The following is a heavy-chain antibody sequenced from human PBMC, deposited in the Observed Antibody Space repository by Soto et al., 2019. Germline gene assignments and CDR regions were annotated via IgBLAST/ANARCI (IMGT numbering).Heavy chain of an antibody. Sequence: SETLSLTCGVSDSSINSNYYWLWIRQPPGKGLEWIGAIHHSGTTYYNPSLKSRVTISMDTSKNNFSLRLTSVTAADTAIYYCARGHYGGNFDYWGQGTPVTVSS. J-gene: IGHJ4*02. V-gene: IGHV4-38-2*01. CDR2: IHHSGTT. CDR1: DSSINSNYY. CDR3: ARGHYGGNFDY. D-gene: IGHD4-17*01.